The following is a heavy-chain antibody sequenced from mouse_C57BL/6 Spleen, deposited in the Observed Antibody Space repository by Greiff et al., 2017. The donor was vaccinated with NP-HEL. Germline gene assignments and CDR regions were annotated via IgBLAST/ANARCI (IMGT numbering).Heavy chain of an antibody. CDR1: GYAFTNYL. CDR2: INPGSGGT. J-gene: IGHJ2*01. Sequence: VQLQESGAELVRPGTSVKVSCKASGYAFTNYLIEWVKQRPGQGLEWIGVINPGSGGTNYNEKFKGKATLTADKSSSTAYMQLSSLTSEDSAVYFCARSYDGSGYSYWGQGTTLTVSS. CDR3: ARSYDGSGYSY. V-gene: IGHV1-54*01. D-gene: IGHD1-1*01.